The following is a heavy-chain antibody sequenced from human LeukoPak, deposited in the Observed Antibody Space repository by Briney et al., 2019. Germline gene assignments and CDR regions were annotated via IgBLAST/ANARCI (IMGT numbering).Heavy chain of an antibody. V-gene: IGHV1-2*02. CDR2: INPNSGGT. Sequence: ASVKVSCKASGYTFTGYYMHWVRQAPGQGLEWMGWINPNSGGTNYAQKFQGRVTLTRDTSIITAYMELTRLRSDDTAMYYCARDRTTVTTGYYGMDVWGQGTVVTVSS. CDR3: ARDRTTVTTGYYGMDV. J-gene: IGHJ6*02. D-gene: IGHD4-17*01. CDR1: GYTFTGYY.